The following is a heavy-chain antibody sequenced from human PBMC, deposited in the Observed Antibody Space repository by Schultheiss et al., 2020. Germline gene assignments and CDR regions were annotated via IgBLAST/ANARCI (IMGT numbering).Heavy chain of an antibody. CDR3: ARADGGY. D-gene: IGHD3-16*01. Sequence: SETLSLTCTVSGGSISTGGYFWSWIRQRPGKGLEWIGYIYNSGSTYSNPSLKSRVTMSVDTSKNQFSLKLNSVTAADTAVYYCARADGGYWGQGTLVTVSS. CDR2: IYNSGST. V-gene: IGHV4-31*03. CDR1: GGSISTGGYF. J-gene: IGHJ4*02.